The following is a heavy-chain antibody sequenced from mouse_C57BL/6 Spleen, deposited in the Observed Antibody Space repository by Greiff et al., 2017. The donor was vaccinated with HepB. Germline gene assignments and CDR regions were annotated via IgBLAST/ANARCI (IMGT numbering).Heavy chain of an antibody. CDR1: GYAFSSSW. J-gene: IGHJ2*01. Sequence: QVQLQQSGPELVKPGASVKISCKASGYAFSSSWMNWVKQRPGKGLEWIGRIYPGDGDTNYNGKSKGKAPLTADKSSSTAYLQLSSLTSEDSAVYFCARSGYYYGSSYRPYYFDYWGQGTTLTVSS. CDR3: ARSGYYYGSSYRPYYFDY. CDR2: IYPGDGDT. D-gene: IGHD1-1*01. V-gene: IGHV1-82*01.